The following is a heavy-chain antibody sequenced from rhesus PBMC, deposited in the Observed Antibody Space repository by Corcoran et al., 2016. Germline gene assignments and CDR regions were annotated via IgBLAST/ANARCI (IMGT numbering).Heavy chain of an antibody. D-gene: IGHD6-25*01. CDR1: GGSTSLCYY. Sequence: QVQLQESGPGLVKPSANLSLTCPVSGGSTSLCYYWRWLRWTLRRGREWMGRIYGRGGSTTDNPSLKSRVTMSRDTSKNQFSLKLSSVTAADTAVYYCARDLIAAAGRRFDYWGQGVLVTVSS. CDR3: ARDLIAAAGRRFDY. CDR2: IYGRGGST. V-gene: IGHV4-160*01. J-gene: IGHJ4*01.